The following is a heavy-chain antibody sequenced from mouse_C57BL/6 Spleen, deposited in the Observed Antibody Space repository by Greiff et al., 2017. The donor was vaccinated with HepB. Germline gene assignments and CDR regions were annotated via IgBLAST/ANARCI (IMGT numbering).Heavy chain of an antibody. V-gene: IGHV5-4*01. J-gene: IGHJ1*03. Sequence: EVQGVESGGGLVKPGGSLKLSCAASGFTFSSYAMSWVRQTPEKRLEWVATISDGGSYTYYPDNVKGRFTISRDNAKNNLYLQMSHLTSEDTAMYYCARDRGYYGSWYFDVWGTGTTVTVSS. CDR2: ISDGGSYT. D-gene: IGHD1-1*01. CDR1: GFTFSSYA. CDR3: ARDRGYYGSWYFDV.